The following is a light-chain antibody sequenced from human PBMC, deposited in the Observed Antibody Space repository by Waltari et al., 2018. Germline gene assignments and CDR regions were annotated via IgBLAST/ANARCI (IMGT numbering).Light chain of an antibody. CDR2: DVS. CDR1: SMYGVGSHH. Sequence: QSALTQPASVSGSPGQSITVYCNGSSMYGVGSHHVPWYQQHPGKAPNRMIYDVSNRPSGVSNRFSGSKSGNTASLPISGRQAEDEADYYCSSYTSSSLYVFGTGTKVTVL. J-gene: IGLJ1*01. V-gene: IGLV2-14*01. CDR3: SSYTSSSLYV.